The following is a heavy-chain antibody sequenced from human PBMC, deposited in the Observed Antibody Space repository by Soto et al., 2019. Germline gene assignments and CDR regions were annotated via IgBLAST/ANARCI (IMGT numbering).Heavy chain of an antibody. Sequence: GGSLRLSCAASGFTFDDYAMHWVRQAPGKGLEWVSGISWNSGSIGYADSVKGRFTISRDNAKNSLYLQMNSLRAEDTALYYCAKDYSSSWYGFDPWGQGTLVTVPS. CDR2: ISWNSGSI. CDR1: GFTFDDYA. V-gene: IGHV3-9*01. CDR3: AKDYSSSWYGFDP. J-gene: IGHJ5*02. D-gene: IGHD6-13*01.